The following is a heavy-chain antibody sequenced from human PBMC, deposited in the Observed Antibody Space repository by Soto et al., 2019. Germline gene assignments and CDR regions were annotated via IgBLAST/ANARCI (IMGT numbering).Heavy chain of an antibody. CDR2: IWYDGSNK. V-gene: IGHV3-33*01. D-gene: IGHD3-3*01. CDR3: ARASITIFGVPPEHFDY. CDR1: GFTFSSYG. J-gene: IGHJ4*02. Sequence: GGSLRLSCAASGFTFSSYGMHWVRQAPGKGLEWVAVIWYDGSNKYYADSVKGRFTISRDNSKNTLYLQMNSLRAEDTAVYYCARASITIFGVPPEHFDYWGQGTLVTVSS.